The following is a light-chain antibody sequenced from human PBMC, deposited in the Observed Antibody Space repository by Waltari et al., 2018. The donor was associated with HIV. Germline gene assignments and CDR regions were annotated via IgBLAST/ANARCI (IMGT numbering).Light chain of an antibody. V-gene: IGKV1-39*01. CDR2: AAS. Sequence: DIQMTQSPSSLSASVGDRVTITCRASQSISSYLNWYQQKQGKAPKLLIYAASSLQSGVPSRFSGSRAGTDFTLTISSLQPEDFATYYCQHTYSTPWTFGQGTKVEIK. J-gene: IGKJ1*01. CDR1: QSISSY. CDR3: QHTYSTPWT.